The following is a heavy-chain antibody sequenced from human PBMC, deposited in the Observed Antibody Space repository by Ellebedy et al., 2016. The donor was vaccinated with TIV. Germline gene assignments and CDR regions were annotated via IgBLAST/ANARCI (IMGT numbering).Heavy chain of an antibody. CDR2: INQDESQQ. V-gene: IGHV3-7*03. CDR1: GFNSGNYW. D-gene: IGHD3-10*01. Sequence: PGGSLRLSCKASGFNSGNYWMSWVRQAPGKGLEWLANINQDESQQYYVDSVKGRFTLSRDNAKNTLFLQMKSLSPDDTAVYFCAREKSYSGSPWFLFDIWGQGIPVTVSS. J-gene: IGHJ4*02. CDR3: AREKSYSGSPWFLFDI.